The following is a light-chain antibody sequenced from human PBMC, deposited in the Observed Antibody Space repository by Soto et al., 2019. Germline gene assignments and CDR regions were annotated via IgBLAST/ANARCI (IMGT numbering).Light chain of an antibody. CDR2: SND. J-gene: IGLJ3*02. CDR3: AAWDDSLNGWV. Sequence: QSVLTQPPSASGTPGQRVTISCSGSSSNIGSNTVNWYQQLPGTAPKLLIYSNDQRPSGVPDRFSGSESGTSASLAISGLQSEDEADYYCAAWDDSLNGWVFGGGIKLTVL. CDR1: SSNIGSNT. V-gene: IGLV1-44*01.